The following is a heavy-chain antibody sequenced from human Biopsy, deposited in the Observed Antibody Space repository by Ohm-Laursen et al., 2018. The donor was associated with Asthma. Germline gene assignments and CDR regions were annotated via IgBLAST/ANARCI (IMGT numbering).Heavy chain of an antibody. Sequence: SLRLSFTCSVFGGPAYSYDHLRSWIRQPPGKGLGWIGFIFYRESTFYNPSLRSRITISVDTSKRQFSLSLRSVTVADTAVYFCARAQSYGDIYYGLGVWGQGTTVTVSS. V-gene: IGHV4-30-4*01. CDR2: IFYREST. CDR1: GGPAYSYDHL. D-gene: IGHD2-21*02. CDR3: ARAQSYGDIYYGLGV. J-gene: IGHJ6*02.